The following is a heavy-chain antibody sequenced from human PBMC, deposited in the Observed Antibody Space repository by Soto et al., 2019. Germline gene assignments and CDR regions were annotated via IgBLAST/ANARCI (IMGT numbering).Heavy chain of an antibody. D-gene: IGHD5-18*01. CDR2: INPSGGST. J-gene: IGHJ6*02. CDR3: ARDRLVGYSYGPRWYYYGMDV. V-gene: IGHV1-46*01. CDR1: GYTFTSYY. Sequence: ASVKVSCKASGYTFTSYYMHWVRQAPGQGLEWMGIINPSGGSTSYAQKFQGRVTMTRDTSTSTVYMELSSLRSEDTAVYYCARDRLVGYSYGPRWYYYGMDVWGQGTTVTVSS.